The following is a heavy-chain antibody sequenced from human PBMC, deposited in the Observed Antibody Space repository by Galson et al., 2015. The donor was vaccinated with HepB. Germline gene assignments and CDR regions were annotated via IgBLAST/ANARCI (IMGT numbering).Heavy chain of an antibody. V-gene: IGHV1-46*03. Sequence: SVKVSCKASGYTFTSYYMHWVRQAPGLGLEWMGIINPSGGSTSYAQKFQGRVTMTGGTSTSTVYMELSSLRSEDTAVCYCARVNWESYYFDYWGQGTLVTVS. J-gene: IGHJ4*02. CDR3: ARVNWESYYFDY. D-gene: IGHD7-27*01. CDR2: INPSGGST. CDR1: GYTFTSYY.